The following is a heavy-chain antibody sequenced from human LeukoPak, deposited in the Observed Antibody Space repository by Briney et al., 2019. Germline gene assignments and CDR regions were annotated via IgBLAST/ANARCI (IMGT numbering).Heavy chain of an antibody. J-gene: IGHJ3*02. CDR1: GGSISSGSYY. Sequence: SETLSLTCTVSGGSISSGSYYWSWLRQPAGKGLEWIGRIYTSGSTNYNPSLKSRVTISVDTSKNQFSLKLSSVTAADTAVYYCASLSGNTFFYDAFDIWGQGTMVTVSS. V-gene: IGHV4-61*02. CDR2: IYTSGST. D-gene: IGHD3-16*01. CDR3: ASLSGNTFFYDAFDI.